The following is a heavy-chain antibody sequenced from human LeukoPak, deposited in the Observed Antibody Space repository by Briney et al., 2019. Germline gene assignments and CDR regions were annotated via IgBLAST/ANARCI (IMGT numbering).Heavy chain of an antibody. Sequence: ASVKVSCKASGYTFTRYGISWVRQAPGQGLEWMGWISAYNGNTNYAQKLQGRITMTTDTSTSTAYMVLRSLRSDDTAVYYCARDGLYYDILTGYYSPFDYWGQGTLVTVSS. CDR1: GYTFTRYG. J-gene: IGHJ4*02. CDR2: ISAYNGNT. D-gene: IGHD3-9*01. CDR3: ARDGLYYDILTGYYSPFDY. V-gene: IGHV1-18*04.